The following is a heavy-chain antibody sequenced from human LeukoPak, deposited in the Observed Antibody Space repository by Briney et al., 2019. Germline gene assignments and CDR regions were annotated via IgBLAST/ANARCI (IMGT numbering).Heavy chain of an antibody. J-gene: IGHJ6*03. CDR2: INPNSGGT. Sequence: ASVKVSCKASGYTFTGYYMHWVRQAPGQGLEWMGWINPNSGGTNYAQKFQGRVTMTRDTSISTAYMELSRLRSDDTAVYYCARHIFWSGYYGTGYYMDVWGKGTTVTVSS. D-gene: IGHD3-3*01. CDR3: ARHIFWSGYYGTGYYMDV. CDR1: GYTFTGYY. V-gene: IGHV1-2*02.